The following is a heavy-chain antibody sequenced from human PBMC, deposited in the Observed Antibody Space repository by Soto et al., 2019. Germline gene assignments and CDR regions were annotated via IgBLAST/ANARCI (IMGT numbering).Heavy chain of an antibody. V-gene: IGHV6-1*01. CDR1: GDSVSSNSAA. CDR3: ARALPPYSSSWYDAFDI. D-gene: IGHD6-13*01. J-gene: IGHJ3*02. Sequence: SQTLSLTCAISGDSVSSNSAAWNWIRQSPSRGLEWLGRTYYRSKWYNDYAVSVKSRITINPDTSKDQFSLQLNSVTPEDTAVYYCARALPPYSSSWYDAFDIWGQGTMVTVPS. CDR2: TYYRSKWYN.